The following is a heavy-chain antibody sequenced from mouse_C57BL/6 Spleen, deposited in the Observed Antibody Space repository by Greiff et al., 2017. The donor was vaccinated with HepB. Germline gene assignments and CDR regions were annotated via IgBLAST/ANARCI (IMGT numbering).Heavy chain of an antibody. V-gene: IGHV1-18*01. CDR2: INPNNGGT. CDR1: GYTFTDYN. Sequence: EVQLQQSGPELVKPGASVKIPCKASGYTFTDYNMDWVKQSHGKSLEWIGDINPNNGGTIYNQKFKGKATLTVDKSSSTAYMELRSLTSEDTAVYYCARREGYYGYDETLWYFDVWGTGTTVTVSS. J-gene: IGHJ1*03. CDR3: ARREGYYGYDETLWYFDV. D-gene: IGHD2-2*01.